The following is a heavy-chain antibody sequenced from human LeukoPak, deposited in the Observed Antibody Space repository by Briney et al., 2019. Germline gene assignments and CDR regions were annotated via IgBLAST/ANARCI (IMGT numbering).Heavy chain of an antibody. CDR2: IYYSGST. V-gene: IGHV4-39*01. D-gene: IGHD3-3*01. J-gene: IGHJ5*02. CDR3: ARQYVLRFLEWLLSPNWFDP. Sequence: SETLSLTCTVSGGSISSSSYYWGWIRQPPGKGLEWIGSIYYSGSTYYNPSLKSRVTISVDTSKNQFSLKLSSATAADTAVYYCARQYVLRFLEWLLSPNWFDPWGQGTLVTVSS. CDR1: GGSISSSSYY.